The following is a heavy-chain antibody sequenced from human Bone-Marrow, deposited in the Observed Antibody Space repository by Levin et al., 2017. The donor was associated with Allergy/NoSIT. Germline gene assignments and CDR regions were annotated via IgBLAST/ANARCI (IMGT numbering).Heavy chain of an antibody. Sequence: PGGSLRLSCAASGFTVSNNYMKWVRQAPGKGLEWVSLIYSGGNTYYADSVKGRFTISRDNSKNTLYLQMNSLRAEDTAVYYCAAQTPGIGHSWGQGTLVTVSS. J-gene: IGHJ4*02. V-gene: IGHV3-53*01. CDR1: GFTVSNNY. CDR2: IYSGGNT. CDR3: AAQTPGIGHS. D-gene: IGHD6-13*01.